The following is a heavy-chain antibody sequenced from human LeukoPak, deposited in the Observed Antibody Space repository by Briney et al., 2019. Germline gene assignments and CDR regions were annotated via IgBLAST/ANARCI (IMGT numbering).Heavy chain of an antibody. J-gene: IGHJ4*02. CDR3: ATAQIAALTDY. CDR2: ISGSGGST. Sequence: GGSLRLSCAASGFTFSSYAMSWVRQAPGKGLEWVSAISGSGGSTYYADSVKGRFTISRDNSKNTLYLQMNSPRAEDTAVYYCATAQIAALTDYWGQGTLVTVSS. CDR1: GFTFSSYA. D-gene: IGHD6-13*01. V-gene: IGHV3-23*01.